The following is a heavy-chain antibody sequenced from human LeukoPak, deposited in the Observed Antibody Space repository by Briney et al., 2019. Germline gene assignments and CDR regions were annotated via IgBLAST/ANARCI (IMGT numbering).Heavy chain of an antibody. D-gene: IGHD2-21*01. J-gene: IGHJ4*02. CDR3: ARDQGILFFDS. CDR1: GYTFSNYW. Sequence: GGSLRLSCSASGYTFSNYWMSWVRQAPGKGLEYVAYIKQDGSETYYVDSVKGRFTISRDNAKNSLYLQMNSLRVEDTAVYYCARDQGILFFDSWGQGTLVTVSS. V-gene: IGHV3-7*01. CDR2: IKQDGSET.